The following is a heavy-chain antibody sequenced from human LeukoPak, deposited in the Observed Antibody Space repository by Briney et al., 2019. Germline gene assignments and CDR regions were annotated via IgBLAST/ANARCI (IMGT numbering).Heavy chain of an antibody. D-gene: IGHD6-13*01. CDR2: ISGSGGST. Sequence: GGSLRLSCAASGFTFSSYGMSWVRQAPGKGLEWVSAISGSGGSTYYADSVKGRFTISRDNSKNTLYLQMNSLRAEDTAVYYCARAYDVYGIGAAALDYWGQGTLVTVSS. CDR1: GFTFSSYG. V-gene: IGHV3-23*01. CDR3: ARAYDVYGIGAAALDY. J-gene: IGHJ4*02.